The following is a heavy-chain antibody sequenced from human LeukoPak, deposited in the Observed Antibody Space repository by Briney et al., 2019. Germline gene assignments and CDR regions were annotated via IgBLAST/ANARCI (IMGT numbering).Heavy chain of an antibody. D-gene: IGHD4-17*01. CDR1: GFTFSSYW. Sequence: GGSLRLSCAASGFTFSSYWMHWVRQAPGKGLVWVSRINSDGSSTSYADSVKGRFTISRDNAKNTLYLQMNSLRAEDTAVYYCAKTITVTTYYFDYWGQGTLVTVSS. J-gene: IGHJ4*02. CDR3: AKTITVTTYYFDY. V-gene: IGHV3-74*01. CDR2: INSDGSST.